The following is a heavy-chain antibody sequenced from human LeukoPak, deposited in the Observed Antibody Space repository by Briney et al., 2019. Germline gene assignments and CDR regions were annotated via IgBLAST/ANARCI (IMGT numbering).Heavy chain of an antibody. CDR3: ARRDHDILTGYYRIDP. J-gene: IGHJ5*02. Sequence: PSETLSLTCTVSGGSISSSSYYWGWIRQPPGKGLEWIGSIYYSGSTYYNPSLKSRVTISVDKSKNQFSLKLSSVTAADTAVYYCARRDHDILTGYYRIDPWGQGTLVTVSS. D-gene: IGHD3-9*01. V-gene: IGHV4-39*01. CDR2: IYYSGST. CDR1: GGSISSSSYY.